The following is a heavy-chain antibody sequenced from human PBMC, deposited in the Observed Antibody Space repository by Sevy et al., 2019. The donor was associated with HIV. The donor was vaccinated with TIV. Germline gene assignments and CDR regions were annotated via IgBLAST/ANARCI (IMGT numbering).Heavy chain of an antibody. Sequence: ASVKVSCKVSGYTLTELSMHWVRQAPGKGLEWMGGFDPEDGETIYAQKFQGRVTMTEDTSTDTAYMELSSLRSEETAVYYCATASRLRFLEWSNQGPKSFDYWGQGTLVTVSS. D-gene: IGHD3-3*01. CDR1: GYTLTELS. CDR3: ATASRLRFLEWSNQGPKSFDY. J-gene: IGHJ4*02. CDR2: FDPEDGET. V-gene: IGHV1-24*01.